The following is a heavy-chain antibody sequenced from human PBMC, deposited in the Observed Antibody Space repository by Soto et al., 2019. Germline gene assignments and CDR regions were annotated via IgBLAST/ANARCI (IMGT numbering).Heavy chain of an antibody. D-gene: IGHD4-17*01. Sequence: QDQLVQSGAEVKKPGSSVKVSCKAFGGPFSSHTFSWVRQAPGQGLEWMGRIIPALGTTTYAQKFQGRVTITADESVTTVYMELNSLRTEDTAVYYCARPDFGDYWYFDLWGRDTLVTVSS. J-gene: IGHJ2*01. CDR2: IIPALGTT. CDR1: GGPFSSHT. CDR3: ARPDFGDYWYFDL. V-gene: IGHV1-69*08.